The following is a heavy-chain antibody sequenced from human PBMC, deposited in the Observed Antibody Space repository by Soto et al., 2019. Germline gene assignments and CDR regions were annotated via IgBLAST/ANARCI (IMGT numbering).Heavy chain of an antibody. D-gene: IGHD3-10*01. Sequence: QVQLVQSGAELKKPGSSVKFSCKASGDTFSGYPINWVRQAPGEGLEWMGRIIPVFGTTNDAQRFEGRVTFTADASTNTAYRELRGMLSEDTAVYYCARDGGFGELKYWGPGTLVTVSS. CDR2: IIPVFGTT. CDR3: ARDGGFGELKY. V-gene: IGHV1-69*18. CDR1: GDTFSGYP. J-gene: IGHJ4*02.